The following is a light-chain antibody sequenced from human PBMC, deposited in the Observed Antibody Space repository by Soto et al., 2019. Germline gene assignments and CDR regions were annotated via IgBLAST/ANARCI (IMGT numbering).Light chain of an antibody. CDR2: GAS. J-gene: IGKJ4*01. CDR1: QSVTSSY. Sequence: VLTQSPGTLSLSPGERATLSCRASQSVTSSYLAWYQQKPGQAPRLLIYGASSRATGIPDRFSGSGSGTDFTLTISRLEPADFAVYYCQQYGGSPPLTFGGGNTVEIK. V-gene: IGKV3-20*01. CDR3: QQYGGSPPLT.